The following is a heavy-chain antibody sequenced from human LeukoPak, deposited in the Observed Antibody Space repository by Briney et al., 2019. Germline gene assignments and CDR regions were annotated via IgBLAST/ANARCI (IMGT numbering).Heavy chain of an antibody. V-gene: IGHV1-2*02. CDR2: INPNSGDT. J-gene: IGHJ4*02. Sequence: GASVKVSCKTSGYTFTHYYLHWVRQAPGQGLEWMGWINPNSGDTNYAQQFQGRVTMTRDTSFTTVYMEVSRLTSDDTAVYYCARGFFGSGNAFDYWGQGTLVTVSS. CDR1: GYTFTHYY. D-gene: IGHD3-10*01. CDR3: ARGFFGSGNAFDY.